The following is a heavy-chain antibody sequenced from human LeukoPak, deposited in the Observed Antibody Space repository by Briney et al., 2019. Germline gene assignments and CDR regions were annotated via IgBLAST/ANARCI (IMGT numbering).Heavy chain of an antibody. CDR2: ISGSGSSR. Sequence: GGSLRLSCAASGFTFSSYNMNWVRQAPGKGLEWVSVISGSGSSRYYADSVKGRFTISRDSSKNTVFLQMNSLRVEDTAIYYCAKDIAAAGDYWGQGTLVTVSS. V-gene: IGHV3-23*01. CDR1: GFTFSSYN. J-gene: IGHJ4*02. CDR3: AKDIAAAGDY. D-gene: IGHD6-13*01.